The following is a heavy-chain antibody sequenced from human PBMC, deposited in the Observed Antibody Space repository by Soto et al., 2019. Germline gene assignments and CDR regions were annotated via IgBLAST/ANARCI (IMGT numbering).Heavy chain of an antibody. V-gene: IGHV3-30-3*01. Sequence: PGGFLRLFCAASGFTFSSYAMHWVRQAPGKGLEWVAVISYDGSNKYYADSVKGRFTISRDNSKNTLYLQMNSLRAEDTAVYYRAREKGVSNHDAFDIWGQGKMVT. CDR2: ISYDGSNK. CDR3: AREKGVSNHDAFDI. D-gene: IGHD3-16*01. CDR1: GFTFSSYA. J-gene: IGHJ3*02.